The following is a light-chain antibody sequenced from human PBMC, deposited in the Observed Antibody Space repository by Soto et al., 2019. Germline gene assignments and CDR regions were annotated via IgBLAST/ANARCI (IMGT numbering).Light chain of an antibody. CDR2: GSF. V-gene: IGKV3-15*01. CDR3: QQYNDRPPIT. Sequence: EIVMTQSPLTLSASPGASATLSCRASQSVDNNVAWYQQRPGQAPRLLSCGSFARATGIPARFSGRGSGSEFTLNIGFLQSDDFAVYDCQQYNDRPPITFGQGTRLEIK. J-gene: IGKJ5*01. CDR1: QSVDNN.